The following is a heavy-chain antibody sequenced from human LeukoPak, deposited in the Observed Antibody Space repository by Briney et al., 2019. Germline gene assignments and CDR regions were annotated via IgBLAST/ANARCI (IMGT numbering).Heavy chain of an antibody. V-gene: IGHV3-48*01. D-gene: IGHD2-15*01. J-gene: IGHJ6*02. CDR2: ISSSSSTI. Sequence: GGSLRLSCAASGFTFSSYSMNWVRQAPGKGLEWVSYISSSSSTIYYADSVKGRSTISRDNAKSSLYPQMNSLRAEDTAVYYCARDCQLRVAAAVGYYYYGMDVWGQGTTVTVSS. CDR3: ARDCQLRVAAAVGYYYYGMDV. CDR1: GFTFSSYS.